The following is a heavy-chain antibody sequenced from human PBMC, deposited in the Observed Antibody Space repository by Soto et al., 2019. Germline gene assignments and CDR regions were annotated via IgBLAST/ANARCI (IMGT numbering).Heavy chain of an antibody. J-gene: IGHJ4*02. CDR3: TREGDITAAFDY. V-gene: IGHV3-23*01. CDR1: GLIFSNYA. Sequence: EVQVLESGGVLVQPGGSLRLSCVAPGLIFSNYAMSWVRQAPGKGLEWVSGISGSGGSPHYADSAKGRFTISRDNSKNTLFLQMNTLRAEDRAVYYCTREGDITAAFDYWGQGTLVTVSS. D-gene: IGHD6-13*01. CDR2: ISGSGGSP.